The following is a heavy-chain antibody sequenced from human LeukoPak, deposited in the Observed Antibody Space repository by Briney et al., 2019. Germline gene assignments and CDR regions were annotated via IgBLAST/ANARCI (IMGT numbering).Heavy chain of an antibody. CDR3: TTDARYSSSWDY. Sequence: PGGSLRLSCAASGFIFSDAWMTWVRQAPGKGLEWVGRIKSKIDGGIIDYAAPVKGRFTISRDDSKNTLYLQMNSLKTEDTAVYYCTTDARYSSSWDYWGQGTLVTVSS. CDR1: GFIFSDAW. J-gene: IGHJ4*02. CDR2: IKSKIDGGII. D-gene: IGHD6-13*01. V-gene: IGHV3-15*01.